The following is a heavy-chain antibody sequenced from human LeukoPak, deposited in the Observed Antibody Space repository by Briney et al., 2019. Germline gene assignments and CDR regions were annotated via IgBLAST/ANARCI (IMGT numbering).Heavy chain of an antibody. J-gene: IGHJ5*02. CDR2: ISSSSSTI. CDR3: ARIEQWLVDGRASWFDP. V-gene: IGHV3-48*01. CDR1: GFTFSSYS. D-gene: IGHD6-19*01. Sequence: GGSLRLSCAASGFTFSSYSMNWVRQAPGKRLEWVSYISSSSSTIYYADSVKGRFTISRDNAKNSLYLQMNSLRAEDTALYYCARIEQWLVDGRASWFDPWGQGTLVTVSS.